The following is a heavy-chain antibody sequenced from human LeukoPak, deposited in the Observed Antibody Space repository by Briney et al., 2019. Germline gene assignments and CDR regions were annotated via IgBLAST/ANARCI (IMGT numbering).Heavy chain of an antibody. D-gene: IGHD3-10*01. CDR3: ASGNYYGSGSYSDY. Sequence: SETLSLTCAVYGGSFSGYYWSWIRQPPGKGLEWIGYIYYSGSTNYNPSLKSRVTISVDTSKNQFSLKLSSVTAADTAVYYCASGNYYGSGSYSDYWGQGTLVTVSS. J-gene: IGHJ4*02. V-gene: IGHV4-59*01. CDR1: GGSFSGYY. CDR2: IYYSGST.